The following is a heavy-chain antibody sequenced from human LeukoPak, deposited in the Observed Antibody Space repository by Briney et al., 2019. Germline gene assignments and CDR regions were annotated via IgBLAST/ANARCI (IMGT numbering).Heavy chain of an antibody. Sequence: PGRSLRLSCAASGFTFDDYAMHWVRQAPGKGLEWVSAISGSGGSTYYADSVKGRFTISRDNSKNTLYLQMNSLRAEDTAVYYCATSRGSGSYYFDYWGQGTLVTVSS. J-gene: IGHJ4*02. D-gene: IGHD1-26*01. CDR3: ATSRGSGSYYFDY. CDR1: GFTFDDYA. V-gene: IGHV3-23*01. CDR2: ISGSGGST.